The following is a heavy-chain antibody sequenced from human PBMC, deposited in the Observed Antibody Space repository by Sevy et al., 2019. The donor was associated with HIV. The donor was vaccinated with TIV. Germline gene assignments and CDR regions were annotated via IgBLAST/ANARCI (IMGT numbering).Heavy chain of an antibody. CDR2: INPNSGGT. J-gene: IGHJ4*02. D-gene: IGHD3-22*01. CDR1: GYTFTAYY. Sequence: ASVKVSCKASGYTFTAYYVHWVRQAPGQGLEWMGRINPNSGGTNYAQKFQGRVTMTRDTSISTAYMELSGRRYDDTAVYHWARAYYYDSSAYYFDHWGQGTLVTVSS. V-gene: IGHV1-2*06. CDR3: ARAYYYDSSAYYFDH.